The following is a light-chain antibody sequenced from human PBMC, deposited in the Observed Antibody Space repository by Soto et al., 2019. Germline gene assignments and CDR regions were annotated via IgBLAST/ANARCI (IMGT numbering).Light chain of an antibody. CDR1: SSDVGGYNY. CDR2: EVS. J-gene: IGLJ1*01. V-gene: IGLV2-8*01. Sequence: QSALTQPPSASGSPGQSVTISCTGTSSDVGGYNYVSWYQQHPGKAPKLMIYEVSKRPSGVPDRFSGSRSGNTASLTVSGLQAEDEADYYCSSYAGYNNYVFGAWTKLTV. CDR3: SSYAGYNNYV.